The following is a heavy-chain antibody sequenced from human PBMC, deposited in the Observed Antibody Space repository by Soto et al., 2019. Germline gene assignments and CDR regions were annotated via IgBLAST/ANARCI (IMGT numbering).Heavy chain of an antibody. J-gene: IGHJ4*02. D-gene: IGHD3-10*01. CDR2: FRTGTDDGTT. V-gene: IGHV3-23*01. Sequence: GGSLRLSCAASGFTFSSYSMSWVRQAPGKGLEWVSGFRTGTDDGTTYYADSVKGRFTISRDISKNKLFLQMNSLRAEDTAIYYCAKKVNSGPGSQYFDYWGQGTLVTVSS. CDR3: AKKVNSGPGSQYFDY. CDR1: GFTFSSYS.